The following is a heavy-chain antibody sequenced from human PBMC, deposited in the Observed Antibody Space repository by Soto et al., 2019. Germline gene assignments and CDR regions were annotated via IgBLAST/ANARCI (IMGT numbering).Heavy chain of an antibody. V-gene: IGHV4-34*01. CDR1: GGSFSGYY. Sequence: SETLSLTCAVYGGSFSGYYWSWIRQPPGKGLEWIGEINHSGSTNYNPSLKSRVTISVDTSKNQFSLKLSSVTAADTAVYYCARGEPTVTTWFDPWGQGTLVTVSS. D-gene: IGHD4-4*01. CDR2: INHSGST. CDR3: ARGEPTVTTWFDP. J-gene: IGHJ5*02.